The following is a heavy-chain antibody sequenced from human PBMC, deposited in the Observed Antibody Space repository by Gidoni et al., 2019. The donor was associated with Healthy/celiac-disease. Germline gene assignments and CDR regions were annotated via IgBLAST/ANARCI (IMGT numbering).Heavy chain of an antibody. CDR1: GFTFGAYA. D-gene: IGHD6-19*01. Sequence: EVQLVESGGGLVQPGRSLRLSCTASGFTFGAYAMSWFRQAPGKGLEWVGFIRSKAYGGTTEYAASVKGRFTISRDDSKSIAYLQMNSLKTEDTAVYYCTRDADGADQWLVLQREAYFDYWGQGTLVTVSS. CDR2: IRSKAYGGTT. V-gene: IGHV3-49*03. J-gene: IGHJ4*02. CDR3: TRDADGADQWLVLQREAYFDY.